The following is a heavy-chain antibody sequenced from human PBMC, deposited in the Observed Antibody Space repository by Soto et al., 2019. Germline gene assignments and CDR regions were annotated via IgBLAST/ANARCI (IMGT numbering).Heavy chain of an antibody. CDR2: IYHSGST. V-gene: IGHV4-4*02. CDR3: ARLVALGIEGFDP. CDR1: SGSISSSNW. D-gene: IGHD5-12*01. J-gene: IGHJ5*02. Sequence: SETLSLTCAVSSGSISSSNWWSWVRQPPGKGLEWIGEIYHSGSTNYNPSLKSRVTISVDKSKNQFSLKLSSVTAADTAVYYCARLVALGIEGFDPWGQGTLVTVSS.